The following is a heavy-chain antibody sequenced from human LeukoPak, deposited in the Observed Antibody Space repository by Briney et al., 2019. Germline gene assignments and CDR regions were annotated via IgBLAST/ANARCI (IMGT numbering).Heavy chain of an antibody. D-gene: IGHD5-18*01. Sequence: SETLSLTCAVSGYSNSSGYYWGWIRQPPGEGVEGIGSIYHSGSTYYNPSLKSRVTISVDTSKNQFSLKLSSVTAADTAVYYCARNWIQLWLQAPDDYWGQGTLVTVSS. CDR1: GYSNSSGYY. V-gene: IGHV4-38-2*01. CDR3: ARNWIQLWLQAPDDY. J-gene: IGHJ4*02. CDR2: IYHSGST.